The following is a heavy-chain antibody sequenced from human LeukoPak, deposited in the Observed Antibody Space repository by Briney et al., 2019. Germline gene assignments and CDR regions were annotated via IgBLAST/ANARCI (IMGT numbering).Heavy chain of an antibody. CDR3: ARDDLAASSSGAHY. V-gene: IGHV4-30-2*01. CDR1: GGSISSGGYY. CDR2: IYHSGST. Sequence: SETLSLTCTVSGGSISSGGYYWSWIRQPPGKGLEWIGYIYHSGSTYYNPSLKSRVTISVDRSKNQVSLKLSSVTAADTAVYYCARDDLAASSSGAHYWGQGTLVTVSS. D-gene: IGHD6-6*01. J-gene: IGHJ4*02.